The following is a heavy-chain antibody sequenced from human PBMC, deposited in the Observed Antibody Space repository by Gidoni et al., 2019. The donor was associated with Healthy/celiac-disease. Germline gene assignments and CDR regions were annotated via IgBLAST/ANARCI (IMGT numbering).Heavy chain of an antibody. CDR3: ARGSNYYDSSGAVIAFDI. V-gene: IGHV4-34*01. D-gene: IGHD3-22*01. CDR2: INHSGST. J-gene: IGHJ3*02. Sequence: QVQLQQWGAGLLKHSETLSLTCAVYGGSFSGYYWSWIRQPPGKGLEWIGEINHSGSTNYNPSLKSRVTISVDTSKNQFSLKLSSVTAADTAVYYCARGSNYYDSSGAVIAFDIWGQGTMVTVSS. CDR1: GGSFSGYY.